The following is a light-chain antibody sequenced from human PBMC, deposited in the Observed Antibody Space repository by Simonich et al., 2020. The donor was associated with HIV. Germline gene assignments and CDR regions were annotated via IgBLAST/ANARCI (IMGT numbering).Light chain of an antibody. V-gene: IGLV2-11*01. Sequence: QSALTQPRSVSGSPGQSVTISCTGTSSDVGGYSYVSWYHQHPGKAPKLMIYDVTKGPSGVPDRFSGSKSGNTASMTISGLQAEDEADYYCCSYAGSFTWVFGGGTKLTVL. CDR2: DVT. CDR3: CSYAGSFTWV. J-gene: IGLJ3*02. CDR1: SSDVGGYSY.